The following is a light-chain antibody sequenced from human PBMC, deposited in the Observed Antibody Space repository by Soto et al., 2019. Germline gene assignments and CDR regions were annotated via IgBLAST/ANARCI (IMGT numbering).Light chain of an antibody. V-gene: IGKV3-20*01. CDR1: QSVSSSY. CDR3: QQYGSSPST. J-gene: IGKJ2*01. CDR2: GAS. Sequence: EIVLTQSPGTLSLSPGERATLSCRASQSVSSSYLAWYQQKPGQAPSLLIYGASHRAAGIPDRFSGSGSGTDFTLTISRLEPEDFAIYYCQQYGSSPSTFGQGNKLEIK.